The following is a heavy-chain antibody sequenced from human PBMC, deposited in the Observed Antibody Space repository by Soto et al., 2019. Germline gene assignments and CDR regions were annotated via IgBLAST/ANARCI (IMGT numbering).Heavy chain of an antibody. Sequence: ASVKVSCKVSGYTLTELSMHWVRQAPGKGLEWMGGFDPEDGSTSYAQKFQGRVTISRDTSASTAYMELSSLRSEDTAVYHCARDIQGGSSSWLYYYYYGMDVWGQGTTVTVSS. CDR3: ARDIQGGSSSWLYYYYYGMDV. CDR1: GYTLTELS. CDR2: FDPEDGST. D-gene: IGHD6-13*01. J-gene: IGHJ6*02. V-gene: IGHV1-24*01.